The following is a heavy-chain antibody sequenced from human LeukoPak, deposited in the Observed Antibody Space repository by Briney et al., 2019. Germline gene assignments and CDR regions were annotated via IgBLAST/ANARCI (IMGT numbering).Heavy chain of an antibody. CDR1: GFTFSSYA. V-gene: IGHV3-30-3*01. CDR2: ISYDGSNK. J-gene: IGHJ4*02. Sequence: GGSLRLSCAASGFTFSSYAMHWVRQAPGKGLEWVAVISYDGSNKYYADSVKGRFTISRDNSKNTLYLQMNSLRAEDTAVYYCARVAYGGITYQFDYWGQGTLVTVSP. CDR3: ARVAYGGITYQFDY. D-gene: IGHD4-23*01.